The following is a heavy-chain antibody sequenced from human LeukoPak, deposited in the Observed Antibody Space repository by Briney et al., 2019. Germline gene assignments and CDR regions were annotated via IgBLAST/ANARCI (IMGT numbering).Heavy chain of an antibody. CDR2: ISGSGDST. Sequence: AGGSLRLSCAASGFTFSSYAMSWVRQAPGKGLEWVSTISGSGDSTYYADSVKGRFTISRDNSKNTLHLQMNSLRAEDTAVYSCAKGRSGVSSAAITYWGQGTLVTVSS. D-gene: IGHD2-2*01. J-gene: IGHJ4*02. V-gene: IGHV3-23*01. CDR3: AKGRSGVSSAAITY. CDR1: GFTFSSYA.